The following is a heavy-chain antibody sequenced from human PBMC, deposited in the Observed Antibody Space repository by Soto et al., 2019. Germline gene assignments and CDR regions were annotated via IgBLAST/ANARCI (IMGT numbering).Heavy chain of an antibody. V-gene: IGHV4-59*01. CDR1: GGSISSYY. Sequence: SETLSLTCTVSGGSISSYYWSWIRQPPGKGLEWIGYIYYSGSTNYNPSLKSRVTISVDTSKNQFSLKLSSVTAADTAVYYCARGGVGAIGYAFDIWRQGTMVTVSS. D-gene: IGHD1-26*01. CDR3: ARGGVGAIGYAFDI. CDR2: IYYSGST. J-gene: IGHJ3*02.